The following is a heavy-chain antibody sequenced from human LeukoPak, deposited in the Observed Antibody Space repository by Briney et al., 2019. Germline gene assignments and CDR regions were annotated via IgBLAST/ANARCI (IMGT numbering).Heavy chain of an antibody. V-gene: IGHV1-18*01. CDR1: GYTFTSYG. CDR2: ISAYNGNT. D-gene: IGHD1-26*01. J-gene: IGHJ4*02. CDR3: ARGGFGGRIRTSLYYFDY. Sequence: ASVKVSCKASGYTFTSYGISWVRQAPGQGLEWMGWISAYNGNTNYAQKLQGRVTMTTDTSTSTAYMELRRQRSDDTAVYYCARGGFGGRIRTSLYYFDYWGQGTLVTVSS.